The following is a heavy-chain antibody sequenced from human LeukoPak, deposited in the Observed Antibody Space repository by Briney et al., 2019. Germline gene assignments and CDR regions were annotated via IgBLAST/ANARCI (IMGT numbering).Heavy chain of an antibody. J-gene: IGHJ4*02. Sequence: GGSLRLSCAASGFTFSSYWMSWVRQAPGKGLEWVANIKQDGSEKYYVDSVKGRFTISRDNAKNSLYLQMSSLRAEDTAVYYCASLRFLEWSPFDYWGQGTLVTVSS. CDR2: IKQDGSEK. V-gene: IGHV3-7*01. D-gene: IGHD3-3*01. CDR3: ASLRFLEWSPFDY. CDR1: GFTFSSYW.